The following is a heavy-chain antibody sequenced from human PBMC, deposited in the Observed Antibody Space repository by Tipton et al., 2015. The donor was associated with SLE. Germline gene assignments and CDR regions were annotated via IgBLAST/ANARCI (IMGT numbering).Heavy chain of an antibody. Sequence: SLRLSCIASGFSFRSYAMSWVRRAPGRGLEWVSAISGGGGSTYYADSVKGRFTISTDISKNTLFLQLNNLGADDTAIYYCAKFEKANDFYLDYWGQGALVTVSS. CDR2: ISGGGGST. V-gene: IGHV3-23*01. CDR3: AKFEKANDFYLDY. D-gene: IGHD2-21*02. CDR1: GFSFRSYA. J-gene: IGHJ4*02.